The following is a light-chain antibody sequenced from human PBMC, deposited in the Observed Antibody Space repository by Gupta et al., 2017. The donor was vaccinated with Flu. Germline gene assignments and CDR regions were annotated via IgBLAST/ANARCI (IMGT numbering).Light chain of an antibody. V-gene: IGKV4-1*01. J-gene: IGKJ1*01. CDR3: QQYFTKQVT. Sequence: LGERATINCESSQTLFYRSNNQNYLAWYQQKPGQPPKLIIYWASTRQSGVPDRFNGSGSGTDFTLTISGLQAGDVAVYYCQQYFTKQVTFGHGTKVEIK. CDR1: QTLFYRSNNQNY. CDR2: WAS.